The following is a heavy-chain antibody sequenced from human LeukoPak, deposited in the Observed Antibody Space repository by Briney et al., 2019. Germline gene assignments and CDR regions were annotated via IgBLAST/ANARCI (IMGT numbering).Heavy chain of an antibody. V-gene: IGHV1-46*01. CDR3: AIGLYGDYDPVGVAWFDP. J-gene: IGHJ5*02. CDR1: GYTFISYY. D-gene: IGHD4-17*01. CDR2: INPSGGST. Sequence: ASVKVSCKASGYTFISYYMHWVRQAPGQGLEWMGIINPSGGSTSYAQKFQGRVTMTRDTSTSTVYMELSSLRSEDTAVYYCAIGLYGDYDPVGVAWFDPWGQGTLVTVSS.